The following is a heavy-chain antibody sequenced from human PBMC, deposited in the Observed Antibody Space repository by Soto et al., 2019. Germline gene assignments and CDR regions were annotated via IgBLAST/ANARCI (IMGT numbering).Heavy chain of an antibody. CDR2: ISSSSSYI. V-gene: IGHV3-21*04. Sequence: GGSLRLSCAASGFTFSSYSMNWVRQAPGKGLEWVSSISSSSSYIYYADSVKGRFTISRDNAKNSLYLQMNSLRAEDTALYYCAKDIGEIPEGVFITWGQGTLVTVSS. CDR3: AKDIGEIPEGVFIT. CDR1: GFTFSSYS. D-gene: IGHD1-26*01. J-gene: IGHJ5*02.